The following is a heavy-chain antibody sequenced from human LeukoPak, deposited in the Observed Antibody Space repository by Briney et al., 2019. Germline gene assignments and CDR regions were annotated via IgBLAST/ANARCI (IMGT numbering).Heavy chain of an antibody. CDR2: IFSGGDT. D-gene: IGHD4-23*01. Sequence: PGGSLRLSCAASGFTVSNNYMNWVRQAPGKGLERVSVIFSGGDTFYGDSVQGRFTISRDESKNTLFLQMNSLRADDTAVYYCKGDAPAGGKLRWWGEGTLVTVSS. CDR1: GFTVSNNY. V-gene: IGHV3-66*01. CDR3: KGDAPAGGKLRW. J-gene: IGHJ4*02.